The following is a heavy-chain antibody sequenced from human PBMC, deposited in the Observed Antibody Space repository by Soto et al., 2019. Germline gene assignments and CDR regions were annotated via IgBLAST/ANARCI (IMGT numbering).Heavy chain of an antibody. CDR3: ASPCGLHDYGGTDAFDI. D-gene: IGHD4-17*01. CDR1: GYSFTSYW. J-gene: IGHJ3*02. V-gene: IGHV5-51*01. Sequence: GESLKISCKGSGYSFTSYWIGWVRQMPGKGLEWMGIIYPGDSDTRYSPSFQGQVTISADKSISTAYLQWSSLKASDTAMYYCASPCGLHDYGGTDAFDIWGQGTMVTVSS. CDR2: IYPGDSDT.